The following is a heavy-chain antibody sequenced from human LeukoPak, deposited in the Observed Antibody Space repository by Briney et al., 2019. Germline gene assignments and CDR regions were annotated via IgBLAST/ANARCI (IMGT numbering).Heavy chain of an antibody. D-gene: IGHD6-19*01. CDR1: GGTFSCYA. Sequence: SVKVSCKASGGTFSCYAISWVRQAPGQGLEWMGRIIPILGIANYAQKFQGRVTITADKSTSTAYMELSSLRSEDTAVYYCASVLSGIAVAGSLDPWGQGTLVTVSS. CDR3: ASVLSGIAVAGSLDP. J-gene: IGHJ5*02. CDR2: IIPILGIA. V-gene: IGHV1-69*04.